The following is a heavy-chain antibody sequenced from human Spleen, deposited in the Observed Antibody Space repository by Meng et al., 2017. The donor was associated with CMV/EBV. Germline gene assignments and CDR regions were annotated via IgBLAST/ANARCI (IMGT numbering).Heavy chain of an antibody. D-gene: IGHD3-22*01. J-gene: IGHJ6*02. Sequence: GVLKISCAASGFTFSSYEMNWVRQTPGKGLEWVSSISSSSSYIYYADSVKGRFTISRDNAKNSLYLQMNSLRAEDTAVYYCARGGFGSGSFRGMDVWGQGTTVTVSS. V-gene: IGHV3-21*01. CDR3: ARGGFGSGSFRGMDV. CDR1: GFTFSSYE. CDR2: ISSSSSYI.